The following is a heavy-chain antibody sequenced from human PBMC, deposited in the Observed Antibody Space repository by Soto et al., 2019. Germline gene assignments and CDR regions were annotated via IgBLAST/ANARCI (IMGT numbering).Heavy chain of an antibody. D-gene: IGHD3-3*01. CDR3: ARAPEIYDFWSGPAPSYYYYGMEV. CDR1: VFTFSSYE. V-gene: IGHV3-48*03. Sequence: VGSLRLSCASSVFTFSSYEMNCVRQSPGKWLEWVSYISSSGSTIYYADSVKGRFTISRDNAKNSLYLQMNSLRAEDTAVYYCARAPEIYDFWSGPAPSYYYYGMEVLGQGTTVSVSS. J-gene: IGHJ6*02. CDR2: ISSSGSTI.